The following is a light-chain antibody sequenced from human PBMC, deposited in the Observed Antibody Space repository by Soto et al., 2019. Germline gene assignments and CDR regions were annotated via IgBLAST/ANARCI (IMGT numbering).Light chain of an antibody. Sequence: EIVLTQSPGTLSLSPGEGAALSCRASQSVNSRYLAWYQQQPGQAPRLLIYGASNRAKGIPDRFSGSGSGTDFTLTVIRLEPEDFGVYFCQQYGNTPLTFGGGTRVELK. CDR3: QQYGNTPLT. CDR1: QSVNSRY. CDR2: GAS. V-gene: IGKV3-20*01. J-gene: IGKJ4*01.